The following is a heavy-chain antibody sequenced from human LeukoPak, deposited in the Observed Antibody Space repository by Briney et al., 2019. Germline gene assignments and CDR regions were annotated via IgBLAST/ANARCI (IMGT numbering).Heavy chain of an antibody. CDR1: GYTFTGYY. V-gene: IGHV1-2*02. CDR3: ARDLRSGVVAYYYYMDV. CDR2: INPNSGGT. Sequence: ASVKVSCKASGYTFTGYYMHWVRQAPGQGLEWMGWINPNSGGTNYAQKFQGRVTMTRDTSISTAYKELSRLSSDDTAVYYCARDLRSGVVAYYYYMDVWGKGTTVTVPS. J-gene: IGHJ6*03. D-gene: IGHD3-22*01.